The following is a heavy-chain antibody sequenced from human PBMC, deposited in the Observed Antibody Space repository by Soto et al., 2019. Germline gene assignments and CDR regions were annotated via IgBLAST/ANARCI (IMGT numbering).Heavy chain of an antibody. Sequence: QVQLQESGPGLVKPSETLSLTCSVSAGSISTYHWSWIRQPAGKGLEWIGRIYYTGSTDYNPSLKSRVTMPVDTSKTQFSLKVSSVTAADTAVYYCARDCSGGACYPASFDYWGQGTLVTVSS. D-gene: IGHD2-15*01. V-gene: IGHV4-4*07. CDR2: IYYTGST. CDR1: AGSISTYH. J-gene: IGHJ4*02. CDR3: ARDCSGGACYPASFDY.